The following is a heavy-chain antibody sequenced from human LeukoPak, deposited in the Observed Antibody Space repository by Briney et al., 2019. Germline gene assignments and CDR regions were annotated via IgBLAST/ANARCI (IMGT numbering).Heavy chain of an antibody. J-gene: IGHJ4*02. V-gene: IGHV1-18*01. CDR1: GYIFTSYG. Sequence: ASVTDSCKASGYIFTSYGITWVRQAPGQGLEWMGWISADNGNTNYAQKLQGRVTMTTDTSTSTAYMELRSLRSDDTAVYYCARDPGHGSGSFPLDYWGQGTLVTVSS. D-gene: IGHD3-10*01. CDR3: ARDPGHGSGSFPLDY. CDR2: ISADNGNT.